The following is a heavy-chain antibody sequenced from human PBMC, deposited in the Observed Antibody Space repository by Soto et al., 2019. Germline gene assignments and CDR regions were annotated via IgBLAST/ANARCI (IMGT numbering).Heavy chain of an antibody. CDR3: AKSPNFYCSSYNCYNYCFDF. CDR1: GFTFNTFC. CDR2: ISYDGIDK. D-gene: IGHD2-2*02. J-gene: IGHJ4*02. Sequence: PGGSLRLSCAASGFTFNTFCIHWVRQAPCKGLQWVAGISYDGIDKYYSDSVRRRFTISRDNSMNTLYLQMNSLRTEDTAVYYCAKSPNFYCSSYNCYNYCFDFWGQGTLVSVSS. V-gene: IGHV3-30*18.